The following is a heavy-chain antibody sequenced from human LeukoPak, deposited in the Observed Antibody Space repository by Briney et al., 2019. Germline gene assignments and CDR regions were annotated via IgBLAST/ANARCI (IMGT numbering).Heavy chain of an antibody. V-gene: IGHV4-30-4*08. D-gene: IGHD4-17*01. Sequence: SQTLSLTCTVSGGSISSGDYYWSWIRQPPGKGLEWIGYIDYSGSTYYNPYLKSRVTISVDTSKNQFSLNLSSVTAADTAVYYCARSTTVTTYDYWGQGTLVTVSS. CDR3: ARSTTVTTYDY. CDR2: IDYSGST. J-gene: IGHJ4*02. CDR1: GGSISSGDYY.